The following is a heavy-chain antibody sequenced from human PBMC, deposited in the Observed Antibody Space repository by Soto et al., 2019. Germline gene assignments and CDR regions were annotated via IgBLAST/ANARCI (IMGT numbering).Heavy chain of an antibody. D-gene: IGHD3-22*01. V-gene: IGHV3-23*01. CDR1: GFTFSSYA. CDR3: AKSYYYDSNVYYPPPRTPTDY. CDR2: ISASGGYT. Sequence: EVQLLESGGGLAQPGGSLRLSCAASGFTFSSYAMNWVRQAPGKGLEWVSGISASGGYTYYADSVKGRITGSRDNSKNTLHLQMTSLRAEDTAVYYCAKSYYYDSNVYYPPPRTPTDYWGQGTLVTVSS. J-gene: IGHJ4*02.